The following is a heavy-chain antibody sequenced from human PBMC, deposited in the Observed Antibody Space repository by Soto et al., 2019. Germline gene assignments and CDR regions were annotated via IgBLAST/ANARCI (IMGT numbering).Heavy chain of an antibody. V-gene: IGHV4-39*01. CDR1: GGSIGGSSYY. Sequence: SETLCLTCTVSGGSIGGSSYYWGWIRQPPGKGLEWIGSIYYSGSTYYNPSLKSRVTISVDTSKNQFSLKLSSVTAADTAVYYCARHVNRLYDILTGYYKGGGFDYWGQGTLVTVSS. J-gene: IGHJ4*02. CDR2: IYYSGST. D-gene: IGHD3-9*01. CDR3: ARHVNRLYDILTGYYKGGGFDY.